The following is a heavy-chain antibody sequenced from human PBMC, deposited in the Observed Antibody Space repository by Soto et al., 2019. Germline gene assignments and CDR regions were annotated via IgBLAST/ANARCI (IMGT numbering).Heavy chain of an antibody. CDR1: GFTFSSYA. CDR3: AKGYSSRHGRAPTGAFAH. D-gene: IGHD6-13*01. J-gene: IGHJ4*02. Sequence: GGSLRLSCAASGFTFSSYAMSWVRQAPGKGLEWVSAISGSGGSTYNADSVKGRFTISRDNSKNTLYLQMNSLRAEDTAVYYCAKGYSSRHGRAPTGAFAHWGQGTLVTAPQ. V-gene: IGHV3-23*01. CDR2: ISGSGGST.